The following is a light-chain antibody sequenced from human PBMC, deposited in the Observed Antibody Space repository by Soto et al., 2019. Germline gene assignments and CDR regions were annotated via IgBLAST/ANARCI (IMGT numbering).Light chain of an antibody. CDR1: SSDVGAYSY. CDR3: SSYTPRATLV. J-gene: IGLJ3*02. Sequence: QAVLTQPASVSGSPGQSITISCTGTSSDVGAYSYVSWYQQHPGKAPKLIVYDVRDRPSGVSNRFSGSKSGNTASLTISGLQAEDEADYYCSSYTPRATLVLGGGTKLTVL. V-gene: IGLV2-14*03. CDR2: DVR.